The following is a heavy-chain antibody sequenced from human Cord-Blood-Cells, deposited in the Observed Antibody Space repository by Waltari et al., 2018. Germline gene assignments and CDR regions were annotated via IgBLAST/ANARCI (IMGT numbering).Heavy chain of an antibody. CDR1: GGSISSSSYY. CDR2: IYYSGST. V-gene: IGHV4-39*01. J-gene: IGHJ4*02. CDR3: ARGGGDNGCSSTSCFPFDY. Sequence: QLQLQESGPGLVKPSETLSLTCTVSGGSISSSSYYWGWIRHPPGKGLEWIGSIYYSGSTYYNPSLKSRVTISVDTSKNQFSLKLSSVTAADTAVYYCARGGGDNGCSSTSCFPFDYWGQGTLVTVSS. D-gene: IGHD2-2*01.